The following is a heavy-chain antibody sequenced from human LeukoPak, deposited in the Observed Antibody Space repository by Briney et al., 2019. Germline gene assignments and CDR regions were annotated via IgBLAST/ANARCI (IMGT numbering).Heavy chain of an antibody. CDR2: ISGGSSDL. Sequence: GSLRLSCAASGFIFGDYSMNWVRQAPGKGLEWISYISGGSSDLHYADSVKGRFTISRDNAKNSLYLQMNSLRDEDTAVYYCVRDPVRRFDYWGQGALVTVSS. V-gene: IGHV3-48*02. D-gene: IGHD3-10*01. CDR3: VRDPVRRFDY. J-gene: IGHJ4*02. CDR1: GFIFGDYS.